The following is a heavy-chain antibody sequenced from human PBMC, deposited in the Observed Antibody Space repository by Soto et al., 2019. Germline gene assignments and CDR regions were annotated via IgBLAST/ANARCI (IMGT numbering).Heavy chain of an antibody. D-gene: IGHD3-22*01. J-gene: IGHJ4*02. CDR3: ARDGRVGGGPDLIAGY. Sequence: QVQLVQSGAEVKKPGSSVKVSCKASGGTFSSYAISWVRQAPGQGLEWMGGIIPIFGTANYAQKFQGRVTITADKSTSTAYRELSSLRSEDTAVYYCARDGRVGGGPDLIAGYWGQGTLVTVSS. CDR1: GGTFSSYA. CDR2: IIPIFGTA. V-gene: IGHV1-69*06.